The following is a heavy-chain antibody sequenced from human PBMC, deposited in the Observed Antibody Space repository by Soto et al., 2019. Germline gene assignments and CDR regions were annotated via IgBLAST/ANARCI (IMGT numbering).Heavy chain of an antibody. Sequence: SETLSLTCSVSGGSVRSGSYYWTWIRQPPGKGLEWIGYIYQSGTTNYNAYLKSRVTISIDTSKNQFFLKLNSVTAADTAVYYCARASSGRYDYWGQGTLVTVSS. V-gene: IGHV4-61*01. CDR2: IYQSGTT. CDR3: ARASSGRYDY. J-gene: IGHJ4*02. D-gene: IGHD6-19*01. CDR1: GGSVRSGSYY.